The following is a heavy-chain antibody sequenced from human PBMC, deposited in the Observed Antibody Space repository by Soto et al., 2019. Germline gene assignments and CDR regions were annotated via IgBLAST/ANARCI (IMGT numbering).Heavy chain of an antibody. Sequence: PWGTLIRACSASLFAFSSYAMQFFRQAPGKGLEWVAVISYDGSNKYYADSVKGRFTISRDNSKNMLFLQMNSLRAEDTAIYYCAKKVNSGPGSQYFDYLGQGTLVTVFS. V-gene: IGHV3-30-3*02. D-gene: IGHD3-10*01. J-gene: IGHJ4*02. CDR2: ISYDGSNK. CDR1: LFAFSSYA. CDR3: AKKVNSGPGSQYFDY.